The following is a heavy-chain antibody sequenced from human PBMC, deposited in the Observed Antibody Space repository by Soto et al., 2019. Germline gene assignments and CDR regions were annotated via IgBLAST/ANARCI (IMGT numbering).Heavy chain of an antibody. V-gene: IGHV1-69*02. Sequence: SVKVSCKASGGTFSSYTISWVRQAPGQGLEWMGRIIPILGIANYAQKFQGRVTITADKSTSTAYMELSSLRSEDTAVYYCARNDYYGSGPYDYWGQGNLVTVSS. CDR1: GGTFSSYT. CDR3: ARNDYYGSGPYDY. J-gene: IGHJ4*02. CDR2: IIPILGIA. D-gene: IGHD3-10*01.